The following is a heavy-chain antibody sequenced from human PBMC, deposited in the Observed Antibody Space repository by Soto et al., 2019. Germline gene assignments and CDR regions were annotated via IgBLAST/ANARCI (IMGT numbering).Heavy chain of an antibody. D-gene: IGHD6-19*01. CDR1: GGTFSSYA. J-gene: IGHJ4*02. CDR2: IIPILGTA. Sequence: SVKVSCKASGGTFSSYAISWVRQAPGQGLEWMGGIIPILGTANYAQKFQGRVTITADKSTSTAYMELSSLRSEDTAVYYCARRAGYSSGWLSDYWGQGTLVTVSS. V-gene: IGHV1-69*10. CDR3: ARRAGYSSGWLSDY.